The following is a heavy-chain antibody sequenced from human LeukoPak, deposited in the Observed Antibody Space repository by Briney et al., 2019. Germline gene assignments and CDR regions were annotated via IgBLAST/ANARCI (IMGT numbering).Heavy chain of an antibody. CDR1: GGTFSSYA. D-gene: IGHD3-3*01. CDR3: ARVSYYDFWSGYFDY. V-gene: IGHV1-69*05. Sequence: ASVKVSCKASGGTFSSYAISWVRQAPGQGLEWMGGIIPIFGTANYAQKLQGRVTMTTDTSTSTAYMELRSLRSDDTAVYYSARVSYYDFWSGYFDYWGQGTLVTVSS. CDR2: IIPIFGTA. J-gene: IGHJ4*02.